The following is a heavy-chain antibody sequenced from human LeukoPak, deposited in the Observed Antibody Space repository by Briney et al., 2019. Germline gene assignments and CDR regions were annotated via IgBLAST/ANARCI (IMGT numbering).Heavy chain of an antibody. CDR3: ARGMYDSSGYYALGY. CDR1: GYTFTSYY. Sequence: SVKVSCKASGYTFTSYYMHWVRQAPGQGLEWMGRIIPILGIANYAQKFQGRVTITADKSTSTAYMELSSLRSEGTAVYYCARGMYDSSGYYALGYWGQGTLVTVSS. J-gene: IGHJ4*02. V-gene: IGHV1-69*04. D-gene: IGHD3-22*01. CDR2: IIPILGIA.